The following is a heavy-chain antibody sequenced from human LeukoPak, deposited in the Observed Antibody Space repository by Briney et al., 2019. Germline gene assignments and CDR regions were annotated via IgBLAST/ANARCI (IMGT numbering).Heavy chain of an antibody. CDR2: ISGSGGST. D-gene: IGHD1-26*01. J-gene: IGHJ4*02. Sequence: AGGSLRLSCAASGFTFSSYAMSWVRQAPGKGLDWVSAISGSGGSTYYADSVKGRFTISRDNSKNTLYLQMNSLRAEDTAVYYCAKMGGGKSYSLYYFDYWGQGTLVTVSS. CDR1: GFTFSSYA. CDR3: AKMGGGKSYSLYYFDY. V-gene: IGHV3-23*01.